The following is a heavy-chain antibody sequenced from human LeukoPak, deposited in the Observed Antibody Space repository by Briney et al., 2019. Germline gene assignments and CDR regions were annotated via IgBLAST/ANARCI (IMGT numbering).Heavy chain of an antibody. CDR1: GYTFTSYG. CDR3: ARELSLSNGAFDI. CDR2: IIPIFGTA. J-gene: IGHJ3*02. D-gene: IGHD3-10*01. V-gene: IGHV1-69*05. Sequence: GASVKVSCKASGYTFTSYGISWVRQAPGQGLEWMGGIIPIFGTANYAQKFQGRVTITTDESTSTAYMELSSLRSEDTAVYYCARELSLSNGAFDIWGQGTMVTVSS.